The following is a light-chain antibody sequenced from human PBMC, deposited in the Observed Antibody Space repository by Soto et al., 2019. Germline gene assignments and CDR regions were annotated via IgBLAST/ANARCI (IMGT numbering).Light chain of an antibody. V-gene: IGLV2-14*01. CDR2: DVS. CDR3: SSYTTSNTRQIV. CDR1: SSDVGGYNY. Sequence: QSALTQPASVSGSPGQSITISCTGTSSDVGGYNYVSWYQQHPGKAPKLIIYDVSKRPSGVSNRFSGSKSGNTASLTISGLQAEDEADYYCSSYTTSNTRQIVFGTGTKVTVL. J-gene: IGLJ1*01.